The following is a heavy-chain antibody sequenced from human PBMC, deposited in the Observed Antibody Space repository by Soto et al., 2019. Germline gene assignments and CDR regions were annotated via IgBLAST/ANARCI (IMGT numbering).Heavy chain of an antibody. D-gene: IGHD1-26*01. Sequence: ETLSLTCTVSGASISSSSWSWVRQSAGKGLEWIGLVYKSGTANYDPSLKSRVTISVDTSKNQFSLRLTSVTAADTAIYYCARDKDMSAGGVNWFDPWGQGTLVTVS. J-gene: IGHJ5*02. CDR1: GASISSSS. CDR3: ARDKDMSAGGVNWFDP. CDR2: VYKSGTA. V-gene: IGHV4-4*07.